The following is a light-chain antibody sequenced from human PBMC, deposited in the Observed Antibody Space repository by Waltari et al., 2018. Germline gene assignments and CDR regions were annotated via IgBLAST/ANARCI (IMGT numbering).Light chain of an antibody. CDR1: QSVSGH. CDR3: QQYYDWPPWT. Sequence: EIVMTQSPATLSVSPGERATHYCRASQSVSGHLAWYQQKPGQATRLICHVSFTRATGIPARFSGSGSGTEFSLTISSLQSEDFAIYYCQQYYDWPPWTFGQGTKVEL. V-gene: IGKV3D-15*01. CDR2: VSF. J-gene: IGKJ1*01.